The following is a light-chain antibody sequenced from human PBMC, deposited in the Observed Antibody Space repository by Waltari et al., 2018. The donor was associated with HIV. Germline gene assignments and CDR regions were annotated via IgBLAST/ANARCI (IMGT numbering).Light chain of an antibody. J-gene: IGKJ1*01. CDR1: RSVDRY. CDR2: DAS. Sequence: RVTITCRASRSVDRYLNWYQQKPGKAPKLLIHDASSLQGGFPSRFSGSGSGTEFTLTISSLQPEDFATYFCQQSYTTPTFGQGTKVEIK. CDR3: QQSYTTPT. V-gene: IGKV1-39*01.